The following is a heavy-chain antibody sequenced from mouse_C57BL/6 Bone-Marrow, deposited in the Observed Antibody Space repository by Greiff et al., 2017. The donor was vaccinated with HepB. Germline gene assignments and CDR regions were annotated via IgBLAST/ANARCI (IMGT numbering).Heavy chain of an antibody. Sequence: QVHVKQPGAELVKPGASVKLSCKASGYTFTSYWMHWVKQRPGQGLEWIGMIHPNSGSTNYNEKFKSKATLTVDKSSSTAYMQLSSLTSEDSAVYYCARKQFWFAYWGQGTLVTVSA. J-gene: IGHJ3*01. CDR2: IHPNSGST. CDR3: ARKQFWFAY. V-gene: IGHV1-64*01. CDR1: GYTFTSYW.